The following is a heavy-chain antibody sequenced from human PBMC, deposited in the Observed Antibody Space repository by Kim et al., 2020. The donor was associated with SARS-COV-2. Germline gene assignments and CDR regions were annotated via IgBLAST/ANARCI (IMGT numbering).Heavy chain of an antibody. CDR3: ARGRPIVEQWPILYYYYG. D-gene: IGHD6-19*01. J-gene: IGHJ6*01. CDR2: INHSGST. V-gene: IGHV4-34*01. CDR1: GGSFSGYY. Sequence: SETLSLTCAVYGGSFSGYYWSWIRQPPGKGLEWIGEINHSGSTNYNPSLKSRVTISVDTSKNQFSLKLSSVTAADTAVYYCARGRPIVEQWPILYYYYG.